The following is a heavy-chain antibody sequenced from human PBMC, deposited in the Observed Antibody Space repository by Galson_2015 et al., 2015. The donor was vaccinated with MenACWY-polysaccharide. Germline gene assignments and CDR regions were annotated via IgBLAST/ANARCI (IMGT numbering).Heavy chain of an antibody. D-gene: IGHD6-13*01. J-gene: IGHJ3*02. Sequence: SLRLSCAASGIRFGGSGMHRVRQAPGKGLEWVAVIQYDGTNKVYADSVKGRFTISRDNSRNTLYLEMNSLRAEDTAVYYCAREGSRIVFHAFDTWGQGTMVTVSS. CDR1: GIRFGGSG. V-gene: IGHV3-33*01. CDR2: IQYDGTNK. CDR3: AREGSRIVFHAFDT.